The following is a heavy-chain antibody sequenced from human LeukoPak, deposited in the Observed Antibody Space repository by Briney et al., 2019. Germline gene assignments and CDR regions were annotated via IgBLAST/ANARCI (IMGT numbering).Heavy chain of an antibody. CDR2: ISGSGGST. CDR3: AKQRSFTVTTDDAFDI. D-gene: IGHD4-17*01. Sequence: PGGSLRLSCAASGFTFSSYAMSWVRQAPGKGLEWVSAISGSGGSTYYADSVKGRFTISRDNSKNTLYLQMNSLRAEDTAVYYCAKQRSFTVTTDDAFDIWGQGTMVTVSS. V-gene: IGHV3-23*01. CDR1: GFTFSSYA. J-gene: IGHJ3*02.